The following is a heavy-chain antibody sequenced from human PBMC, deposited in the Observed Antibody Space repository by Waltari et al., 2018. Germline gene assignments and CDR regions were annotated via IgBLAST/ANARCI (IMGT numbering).Heavy chain of an antibody. V-gene: IGHV1-69*05. CDR2: IIPIFGTA. J-gene: IGHJ4*02. CDR3: ARSAGKYQLLRGSFDY. D-gene: IGHD2-2*01. CDR1: GGTFSSYA. Sequence: SVKVSCKASGGTFSSYAISWVRQAPGQGLEWMGGIIPIFGTANYAQKFQGRVTITTDESTSTAYMELSSLRSEDTAVYYCARSAGKYQLLRGSFDYWGQGTLVTVSS.